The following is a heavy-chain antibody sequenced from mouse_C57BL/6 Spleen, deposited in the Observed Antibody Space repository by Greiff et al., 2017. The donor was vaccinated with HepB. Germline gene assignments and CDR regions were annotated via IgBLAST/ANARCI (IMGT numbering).Heavy chain of an antibody. CDR1: GYSITSGYY. CDR3: AEAMDY. CDR2: ISYDGSN. Sequence: EVKLVESGPGLVKPSQSLSLTCSVTGYSITSGYYWNWIRQFPGNKLEWMGYISYDGSNNYNPSLKNRISITRDTSKNQFFLKLNSVTTEDTATYYCAEAMDYWGQGTSVTVSS. V-gene: IGHV3-6*01. J-gene: IGHJ4*01.